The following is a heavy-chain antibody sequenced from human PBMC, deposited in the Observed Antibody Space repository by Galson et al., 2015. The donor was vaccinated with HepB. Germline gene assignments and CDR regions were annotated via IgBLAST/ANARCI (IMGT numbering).Heavy chain of an antibody. CDR3: AAFGSGYYRLLY. CDR2: ISFDSSRI. Sequence: SLRLSCAASGFSISDYNMDWVRQAPGKGLEWVSYISFDSSRIFYSDSVRGRFTISRDNAKNSLYLQMNSLRDEDTAVYYCAAFGSGYYRLLYWGQGTLVTVSS. CDR1: GFSISDYN. J-gene: IGHJ4*02. D-gene: IGHD3-22*01. V-gene: IGHV3-48*02.